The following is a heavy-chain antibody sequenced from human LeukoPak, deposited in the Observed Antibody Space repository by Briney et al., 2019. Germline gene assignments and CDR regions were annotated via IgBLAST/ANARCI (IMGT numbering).Heavy chain of an antibody. J-gene: IGHJ4*02. CDR2: VYRGDGT. D-gene: IGHD2-21*02. V-gene: IGHV3-53*01. CDR1: GFTVSSNY. Sequence: GGSLRLSCAASGFTVSSNYMSWVRQAPGEGLEWVSVVYRGDGTNHADSVKGRFTISRDNSKNTMYPQMNSLRAEDTAVYYCRICGGDCSLIDHWGQGALVTVSS. CDR3: RICGGDCSLIDH.